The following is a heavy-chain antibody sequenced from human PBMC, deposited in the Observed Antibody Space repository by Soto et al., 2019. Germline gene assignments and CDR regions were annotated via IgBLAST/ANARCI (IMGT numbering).Heavy chain of an antibody. CDR3: ARDKFGSSWSYSWFDP. Sequence: GGSLRLSCAASGFTFSSYAMHWVRQAPGKGLEWVAVISYDGSNKYYADSVKGRFTISRDNSKNTLYLQMNSLRAEDTAVYYCARDKFGSSWSYSWFDPWGQGTQVTVSS. V-gene: IGHV3-30-3*01. CDR2: ISYDGSNK. J-gene: IGHJ5*02. CDR1: GFTFSSYA. D-gene: IGHD6-13*01.